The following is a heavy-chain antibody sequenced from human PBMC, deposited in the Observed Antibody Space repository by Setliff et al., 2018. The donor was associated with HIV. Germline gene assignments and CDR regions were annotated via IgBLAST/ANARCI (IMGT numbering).Heavy chain of an antibody. V-gene: IGHV3-7*01. CDR2: IKQEGREK. CDR1: GFTFSNYW. J-gene: IGHJ6*02. D-gene: IGHD6-13*01. Sequence: PGESLKISCVASGFTFSNYWMSWVRQAPGKGLEWVANIKQEGREKYYVDSVKGRFTISRDNAKNSLYLQMNSLRAEDTAVYYCARDNSRWRDYYYYGMDVWGQGTTVTVSS. CDR3: ARDNSRWRDYYYYGMDV.